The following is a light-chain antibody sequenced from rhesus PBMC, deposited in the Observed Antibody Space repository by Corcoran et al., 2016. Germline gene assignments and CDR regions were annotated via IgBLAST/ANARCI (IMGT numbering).Light chain of an antibody. V-gene: IGKV1-44*03. CDR1: QNIYSN. J-gene: IGKJ4*01. CDR2: AAS. Sequence: DIQMTQSPSALSASVGDRVTISCRASQNIYSNLAWYQQKPGKALNLLIYAASSLQNVIPSRVSGSGYVTEFTLTISRLHAEDFAVYYCQQRNSYPLTFGGGTKVEIK. CDR3: QQRNSYPLT.